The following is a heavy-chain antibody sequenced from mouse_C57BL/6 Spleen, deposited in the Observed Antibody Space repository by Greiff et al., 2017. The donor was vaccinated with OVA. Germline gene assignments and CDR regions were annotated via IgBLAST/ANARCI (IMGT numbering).Heavy chain of an antibody. CDR2: INSDGGST. CDR1: EYEFPSHD. V-gene: IGHV5-2*01. J-gene: IGHJ4*01. D-gene: IGHD2-2*01. CDR3: ARHGGYGYDDAMDY. Sequence: EVQLQESGGGLVQPGDSLKLSCESNEYEFPSHDMSWVRKTPEKRLELVAAINSDGGSTYYPDTMERRFIISRDNTKKTLYLQMSSLRSEDTALYYCARHGGYGYDDAMDYWGQGTSVTVSS.